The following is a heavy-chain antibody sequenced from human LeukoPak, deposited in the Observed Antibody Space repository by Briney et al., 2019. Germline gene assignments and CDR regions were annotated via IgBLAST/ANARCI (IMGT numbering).Heavy chain of an antibody. CDR2: INHSGST. Sequence: PSETLSLTCAVYGGSFSGYYWSWIRQPPGKGLEWIGEINHSGSTNYNPSLKSRVTISVDTSKNQFSLKLSSVTAADTAVYYCARGHLSHDSSGYLDYWGQGTLVTVSS. J-gene: IGHJ4*02. CDR3: ARGHLSHDSSGYLDY. D-gene: IGHD3-22*01. CDR1: GGSFSGYY. V-gene: IGHV4-34*01.